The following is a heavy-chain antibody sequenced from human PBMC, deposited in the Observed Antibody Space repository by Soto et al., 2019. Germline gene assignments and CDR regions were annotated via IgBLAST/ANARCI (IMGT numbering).Heavy chain of an antibody. V-gene: IGHV3-13*05. CDR1: GFTFSSYD. CDR2: IGTAGDP. CDR3: ARGGSYGKLFYYGMDV. D-gene: IGHD5-18*01. J-gene: IGHJ6*02. Sequence: PGGSLRLSCAASGFTFSSYDMHWVRQATGKGLEWVSAIGTAGDPYYPGSVKGRFTISRENAKNSLYLQMNSLRAGDTAVYYCARGGSYGKLFYYGMDVWGQGTTVTVYS.